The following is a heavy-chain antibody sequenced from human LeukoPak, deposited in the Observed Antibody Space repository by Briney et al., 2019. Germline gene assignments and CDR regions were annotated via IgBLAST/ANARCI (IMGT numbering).Heavy chain of an antibody. CDR3: ASAIRDYGDHFDY. Sequence: PSETLSLTCTVSGGSISTSNYYWGWIRQPPGKVLEWIGNIYYSGSTYYNPSLKSRVTISVDTSKNQFSLKLSSVTAADTAVYYCASAIRDYGDHFDYWGQGTLVTVSS. CDR2: IYYSGST. J-gene: IGHJ4*02. V-gene: IGHV4-39*07. D-gene: IGHD4-17*01. CDR1: GGSISTSNYY.